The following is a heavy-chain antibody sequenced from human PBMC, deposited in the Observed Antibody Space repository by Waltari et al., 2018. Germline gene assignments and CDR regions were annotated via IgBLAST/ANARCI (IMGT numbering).Heavy chain of an antibody. J-gene: IGHJ4*02. CDR1: GFTFSSYS. CDR2: ISSSSSYI. CDR3: ARVPAAAVTDYFDY. Sequence: EVQLVESGGGLVKPGGSLRLSCAASGFTFSSYSMNWVRQAPGKGLEWVSSISSSSSYIYYADSWKGRFTISRDNAKNSLYLQMNSLRAEDTAVYYCARVPAAAVTDYFDYWGQGTLVTVSS. D-gene: IGHD6-13*01. V-gene: IGHV3-21*01.